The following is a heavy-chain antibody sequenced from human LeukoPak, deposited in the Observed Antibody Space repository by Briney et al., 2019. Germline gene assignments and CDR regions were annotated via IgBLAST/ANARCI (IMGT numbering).Heavy chain of an antibody. CDR2: IIPIFGTA. CDR3: ARWASSRIYWFDL. D-gene: IGHD3-16*01. Sequence: GASVKVSCKASGGTFSSYAISWVRQAPGQGLEWMGGIIPIFGTANYAQKFQGRVTITADESTSTAYMELSSLRSEDTAVYYCARWASSRIYWFDLWGQGTLVTVSS. J-gene: IGHJ5*02. CDR1: GGTFSSYA. V-gene: IGHV1-69*01.